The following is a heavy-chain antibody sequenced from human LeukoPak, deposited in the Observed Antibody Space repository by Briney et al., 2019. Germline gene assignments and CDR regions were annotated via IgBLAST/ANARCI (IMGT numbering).Heavy chain of an antibody. Sequence: GGSLRLSCAASGFTFSSYSMNWVRQAPGKGLEWVSSISSSSSYKYYADSVKGRFTFSRDNAKNSLYLQMNSLRAEDTAVYYCARSITMIVVVITEGDAFDIWGQGTMVTVSS. CDR3: ARSITMIVVVITEGDAFDI. J-gene: IGHJ3*02. D-gene: IGHD3-22*01. CDR2: ISSSSSYK. V-gene: IGHV3-21*01. CDR1: GFTFSSYS.